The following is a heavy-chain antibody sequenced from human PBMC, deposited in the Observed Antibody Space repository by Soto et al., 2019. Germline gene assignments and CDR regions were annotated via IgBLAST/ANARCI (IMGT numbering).Heavy chain of an antibody. D-gene: IGHD2-15*01. V-gene: IGHV3-23*01. Sequence: PGGSLRLSCADSGFTFSSYAMSWVRQAPGKGLEWVSAISGSGGSTYYADSVKGRFTISRDNSKNTLYLQMNSLRAEDTAVYYCAKEFLLGRGGYCSGGSCSQTYDYWGQGTLVTVSS. J-gene: IGHJ4*02. CDR1: GFTFSSYA. CDR3: AKEFLLGRGGYCSGGSCSQTYDY. CDR2: ISGSGGST.